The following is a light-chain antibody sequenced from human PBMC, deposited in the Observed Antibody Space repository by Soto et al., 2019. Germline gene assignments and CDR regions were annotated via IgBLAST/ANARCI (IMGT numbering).Light chain of an antibody. CDR3: SSYTSSSTQV. CDR2: EVC. J-gene: IGLJ1*01. V-gene: IGLV2-14*01. Sequence: QSALTQPASVSGSPGQSITISCTGTSSDVGGYNYVSWYQQHPGKAPKLMIFEVCNRPSGVSNRFSGSKSGNTASLTISGLQAEDEADYYCSSYTSSSTQVFGTGIKLTVL. CDR1: SSDVGGYNY.